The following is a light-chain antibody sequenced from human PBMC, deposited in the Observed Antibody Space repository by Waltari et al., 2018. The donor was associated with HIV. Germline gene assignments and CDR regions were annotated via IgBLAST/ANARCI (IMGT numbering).Light chain of an antibody. V-gene: IGKV3-11*01. CDR3: QRRENWPPAIT. CDR1: QSISSS. Sequence: EYVLTHPPATLSLPPRPRPTPSCRASQSISSSFAWYPQNPGQAPRLLIYDASYRAAGIPDRFSGSGSETDFTLTISSVETEDVAVYCCQRRENWPPAITFGQGTRLDIK. J-gene: IGKJ5*01. CDR2: DAS.